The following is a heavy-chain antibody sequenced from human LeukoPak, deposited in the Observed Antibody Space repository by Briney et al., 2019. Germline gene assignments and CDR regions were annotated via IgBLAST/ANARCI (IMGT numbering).Heavy chain of an antibody. CDR3: ARGRRYYDSSGYYYVSGSHRYFDY. CDR1: GFTFSSYG. D-gene: IGHD3-22*01. V-gene: IGHV3-30*02. J-gene: IGHJ4*02. CDR2: IRYDGSNK. Sequence: SGGSLRLSCAASGFTFSSYGMHWVRQAPGKGLEWVAFIRYDGSNKYYADSVKGRFTISRDNSKNTLYLQMNSLRAEDTAVYYCARGRRYYDSSGYYYVSGSHRYFDYWGQGTLVTVSS.